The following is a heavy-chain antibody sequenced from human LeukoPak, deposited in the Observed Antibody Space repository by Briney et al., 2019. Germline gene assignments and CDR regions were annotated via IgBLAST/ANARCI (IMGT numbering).Heavy chain of an antibody. Sequence: GGSLRLSCAASGFTFSSYNMNWVRQAPGKRLEWVSSISSSSSYIYYADSVKGRFTISRDNSKNTLYLQMNNLRAEDTAVYYCAKGPLGSVPAAAIDYWGQGTLVTVSS. CDR2: ISSSSSYI. CDR3: AKGPLGSVPAAAIDY. J-gene: IGHJ4*02. D-gene: IGHD2-2*01. V-gene: IGHV3-21*01. CDR1: GFTFSSYN.